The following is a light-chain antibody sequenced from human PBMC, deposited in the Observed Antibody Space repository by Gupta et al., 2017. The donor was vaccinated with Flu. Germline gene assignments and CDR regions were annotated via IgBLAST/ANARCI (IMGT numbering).Light chain of an antibody. CDR1: EGLGSN. CDR3: QHTNSLRQT. Sequence: ETVLTQSPEFQAVTPKETVTITCRASEGLGSNLHWFQQKPHQSPRLLLKYVSESCPGVPSRFSGSGSVTYYTLTIHGLKPEDAATYYCQHTNSLRQTFGQGTKMEI. CDR2: YVS. V-gene: IGKV6-21*01. J-gene: IGKJ2*01.